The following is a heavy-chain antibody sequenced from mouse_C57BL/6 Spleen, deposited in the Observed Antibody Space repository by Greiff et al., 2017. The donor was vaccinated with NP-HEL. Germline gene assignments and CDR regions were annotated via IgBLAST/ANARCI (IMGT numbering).Heavy chain of an antibody. D-gene: IGHD2-4*01. CDR2: IWSGGST. Sequence: VMLVESGPGLVQPSQRLSITCTVSGFSLTSYGVHWVRQSPGKGLEWLGVIWSGGSTDYNAAFISRLSISKDNSKSQVFFKMNSLQADDTSIYYCARSHYDEGYYFDYWGQGTTLTVSS. J-gene: IGHJ2*01. CDR3: ARSHYDEGYYFDY. V-gene: IGHV2-2*01. CDR1: GFSLTSYG.